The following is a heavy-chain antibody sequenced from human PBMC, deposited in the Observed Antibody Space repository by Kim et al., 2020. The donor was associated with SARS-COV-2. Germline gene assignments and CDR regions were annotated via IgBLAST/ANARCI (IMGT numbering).Heavy chain of an antibody. J-gene: IGHJ4*02. CDR1: GFIFSSWA. CDR3: AKDVPGSIDY. Sequence: GGSLRLSCAASGFIFSSWAMHWVRQAPGKGLECVAAISSNGNNIDYADSVKGRFTISRDNSKNTLFLQMNSLIVEDTAVYYCAKDVPGSIDYWGQGTLV. CDR2: ISSNGNNI. V-gene: IGHV3-30-3*01.